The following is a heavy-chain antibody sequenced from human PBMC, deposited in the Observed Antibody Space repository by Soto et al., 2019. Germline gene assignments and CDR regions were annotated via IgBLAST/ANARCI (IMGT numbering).Heavy chain of an antibody. CDR2: ISSESKNI. CDR1: GFTFSGYS. V-gene: IGHV3-48*02. D-gene: IGHD3-9*01. CDR3: VREDILGFRIFDY. Sequence: PGGSLRLSCAASGFTFSGYSVNWVRQAGGKGMELVSYISSESKNIYYAEAVKGRFTVSRDNARNSQYRQMNGLRDEDTAVYYCVREDILGFRIFDYWGQGTLVTVSS. J-gene: IGHJ4*02.